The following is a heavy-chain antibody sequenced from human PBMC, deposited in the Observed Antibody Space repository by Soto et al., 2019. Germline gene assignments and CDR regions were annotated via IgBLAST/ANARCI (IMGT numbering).Heavy chain of an antibody. Sequence: EVQLVESGGGLGQPGGSLRLSCVVSGFTFSTSSMNWVRQAPGKGLEWVSYISSSSNTIYADSVKGRFTISRDNAKNSLYLQMNSLRDEDTAVYYCARVIWSGYPTSDYWGQGTLVTVSS. V-gene: IGHV3-48*02. CDR2: ISSSSNTI. J-gene: IGHJ4*02. CDR3: ARVIWSGYPTSDY. CDR1: GFTFSTSS. D-gene: IGHD3-3*01.